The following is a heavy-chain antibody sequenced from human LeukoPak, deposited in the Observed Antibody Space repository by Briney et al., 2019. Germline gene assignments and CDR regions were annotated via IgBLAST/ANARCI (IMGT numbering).Heavy chain of an antibody. J-gene: IGHJ6*03. Sequence: SETLSLTCTVSGGSISSGGYYWSWIRQHPGKGLEWIGYIYYSGSTYYNPSLKSRVTISVDTSKNQFSLKLSSVTAADTAVYYCARGRIAARPGYYYYYYMDVWGKGTTVTVSS. CDR2: IYYSGST. CDR3: ARGRIAARPGYYYYYYMDV. V-gene: IGHV4-31*03. D-gene: IGHD6-6*01. CDR1: GGSISSGGYY.